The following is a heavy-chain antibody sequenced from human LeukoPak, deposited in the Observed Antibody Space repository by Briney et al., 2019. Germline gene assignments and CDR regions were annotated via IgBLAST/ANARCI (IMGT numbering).Heavy chain of an antibody. CDR2: IDHSGST. Sequence: SETLSLTCSVSGYSISSDYYWGWIRQPPGEGLEWIGVIDHSGSTHYNPSLKSRVAISVDTSKNQFSLKLNSVTAADTAVYFCARDGPSRPFTIWGQGTLVTVSS. CDR3: ARDGPSRPFTI. D-gene: IGHD5-24*01. CDR1: GYSISSDYY. V-gene: IGHV4-38-2*02. J-gene: IGHJ4*02.